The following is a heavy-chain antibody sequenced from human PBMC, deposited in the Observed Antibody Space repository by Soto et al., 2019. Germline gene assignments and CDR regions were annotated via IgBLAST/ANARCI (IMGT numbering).Heavy chain of an antibody. J-gene: IGHJ6*02. D-gene: IGHD3-10*01. CDR1: GGTFSSYA. Sequence: QVQLVQSGAEVKKPGSSVKVSCKASGGTFSSYAISWVRQSPGQGLEWMGGIIPIFGTATYAQKFQGRVTITADESTSTAYMELSSLRSEDTAVYYCASLWFGEWYYYYGMDVWGQGTTVTVSS. CDR3: ASLWFGEWYYYYGMDV. V-gene: IGHV1-69*01. CDR2: IIPIFGTA.